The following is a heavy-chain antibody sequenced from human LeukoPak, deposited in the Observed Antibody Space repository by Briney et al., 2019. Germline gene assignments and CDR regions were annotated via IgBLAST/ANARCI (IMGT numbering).Heavy chain of an antibody. J-gene: IGHJ5*02. V-gene: IGHV3-43*02. CDR2: ISGDGDNT. CDR3: AKGVRSGTYFNCFDP. Sequence: GGSLRLSCVASGFTLDDNALHWVRQAPGRGLEWISLISGDGDNTDYADSVKGRFTISRDNSKNSLYLQMSSLRAEDTALYYCAKGVRSGTYFNCFDPWGQGTLVTVSS. CDR1: GFTLDDNA. D-gene: IGHD1-26*01.